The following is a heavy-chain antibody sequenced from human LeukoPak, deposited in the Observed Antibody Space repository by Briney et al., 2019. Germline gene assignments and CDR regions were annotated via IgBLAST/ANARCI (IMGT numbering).Heavy chain of an antibody. CDR2: INAYDGNT. D-gene: IGHD1-26*01. Sequence: ASVKVSCKTSGYTFTSHGISWLRLAPGQGLEWVGWINAYDGNTKYAQKFQGRVTMTTDTSTSTGYMELRSLRSDDAAVYYCARHGVGGSRMNNWGQGTLVTVST. CDR1: GYTFTSHG. V-gene: IGHV1-18*01. J-gene: IGHJ4*02. CDR3: ARHGVGGSRMNN.